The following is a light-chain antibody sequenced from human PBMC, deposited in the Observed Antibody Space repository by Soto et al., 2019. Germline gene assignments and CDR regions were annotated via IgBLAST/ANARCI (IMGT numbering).Light chain of an antibody. J-gene: IGKJ1*01. CDR2: AAS. CDR1: QGISNY. V-gene: IGKV1-27*01. Sequence: DIQMTQSPSSLSASVGDRVTITCRASQGISNYLAWYQQKPGKVPKLLIYAASTLPSGVPSRFSGSRSRRYGTLTIRSLRPEDVATYSWQKYHRDPWTFGQGTKVEIK. CDR3: QKYHRDPWT.